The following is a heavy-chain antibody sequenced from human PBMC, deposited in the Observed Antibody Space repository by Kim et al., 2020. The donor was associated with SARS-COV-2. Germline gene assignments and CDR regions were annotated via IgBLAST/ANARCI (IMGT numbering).Heavy chain of an antibody. V-gene: IGHV4-4*02. CDR3: ASLSKSGVYYYYYMDV. D-gene: IGHD3-10*01. Sequence: SETLSLTCAVSGGSISSSNWWSWVRQPPGKGLEWIGEIYHSGSTNYNPSLKSRVTISVDKSKNQFSLKLSSVTAADTAVYYCASLSKSGVYYYYYMDVWGKGTTVTVSS. J-gene: IGHJ6*03. CDR2: IYHSGST. CDR1: GGSISSSNW.